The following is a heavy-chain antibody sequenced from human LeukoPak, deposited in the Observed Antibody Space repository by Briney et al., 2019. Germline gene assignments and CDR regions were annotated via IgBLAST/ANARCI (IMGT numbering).Heavy chain of an antibody. J-gene: IGHJ4*02. CDR1: GFTFSSYA. CDR2: ISGSGGST. Sequence: PGRSLRLSCAASGFTFSSYAMSWVRQAAGKGLEWVSAISGSGGSTYYADSVKGRFTISRDNSKNTLYLQMNSLRAEDTAVYYCAKPQGSSGWSGGGRGAFFDYWGQGTLVTVSS. CDR3: AKPQGSSGWSGGGRGAFFDY. V-gene: IGHV3-23*01. D-gene: IGHD6-19*01.